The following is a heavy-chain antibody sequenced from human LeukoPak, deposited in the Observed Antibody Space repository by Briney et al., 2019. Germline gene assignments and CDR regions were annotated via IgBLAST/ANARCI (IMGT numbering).Heavy chain of an antibody. CDR3: VRGPRYDSSGYYYLF. D-gene: IGHD3-22*01. J-gene: IGHJ4*02. V-gene: IGHV4-38-2*01. CDR1: GYFISSGYY. Sequence: PSETLSLTCAASGYFISSGYYWGWIRQPPGKGLEWIGSIYHSGSTYYNPSLKSRVTISVDTSKNHFSLKLSSVTAADTAVYYCVRGPRYDSSGYYYLFWGQGTLVTVSS. CDR2: IYHSGST.